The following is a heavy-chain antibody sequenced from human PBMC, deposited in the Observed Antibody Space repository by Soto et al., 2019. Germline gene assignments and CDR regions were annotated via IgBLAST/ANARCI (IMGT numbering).Heavy chain of an antibody. CDR3: ARSQGSSTILDIYYYYYSGMDV. V-gene: IGHV1-69*01. D-gene: IGHD2-2*01. CDR2: IIPISDTT. Sequence: QVQLVQSGAEVKKPGSSVKVSCKASGGTFSSYAISWVRQAPGQGLEWMGGIIPISDTTNYAQKFQGRFTITADESTRTAYTELGSLRSEDPAVCYCARSQGSSTILDIYYYYYSGMDVWGQGTTVTVSS. CDR1: GGTFSSYA. J-gene: IGHJ6*02.